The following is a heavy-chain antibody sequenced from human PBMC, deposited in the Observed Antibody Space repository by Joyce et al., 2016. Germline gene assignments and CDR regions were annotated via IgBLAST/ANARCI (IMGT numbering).Heavy chain of an antibody. D-gene: IGHD1-26*01. CDR1: GFTFISYW. V-gene: IGHV3-74*01. CDR3: ARTGGSYYDYYYYGLDV. J-gene: IGHJ6*02. Sequence: EVQLVESGGGLVQPGGSLRLSCTASGFTFISYWMHWVRQVSGKGLVWVSNISSDESSTSYAGSVKGRFTIARDNAKNTLYLHMNSLRTEDTAVYYCARTGGSYYDYYYYGLDVWGQGTTVIVSS. CDR2: ISSDESST.